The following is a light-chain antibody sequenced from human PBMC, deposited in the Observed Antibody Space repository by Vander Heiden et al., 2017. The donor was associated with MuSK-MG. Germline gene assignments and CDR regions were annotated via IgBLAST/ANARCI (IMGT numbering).Light chain of an antibody. CDR2: DDS. Sequence: SYVLTQPPPLSLAPGQTARTTRGGNNIGSESVHWCQRRPGEAPVLVVYDDSDRPSGIPERFSGSNSGNTDTLTISRVEAGDEADYYCQVWDSSRIGVFGGGTKLTVL. V-gene: IGLV3-21*02. CDR3: QVWDSSRIGV. J-gene: IGLJ2*01. CDR1: NIGSES.